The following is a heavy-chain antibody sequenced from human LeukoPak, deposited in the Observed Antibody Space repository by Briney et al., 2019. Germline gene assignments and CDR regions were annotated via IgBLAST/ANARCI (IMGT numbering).Heavy chain of an antibody. CDR3: AKSYYGG. D-gene: IGHD3-10*01. CDR1: GFTFSSYA. Sequence: VGSLRLSRAASGFTFSSYAMHWVRQAPGKGLEWVAIISYDGSDKYDADSVKGRFTISRDNSKNTLYLQMNSLRAEDTAVYYCAKSYYGGWGQGTLVTVSS. CDR2: ISYDGSDK. V-gene: IGHV3-30-3*01. J-gene: IGHJ4*02.